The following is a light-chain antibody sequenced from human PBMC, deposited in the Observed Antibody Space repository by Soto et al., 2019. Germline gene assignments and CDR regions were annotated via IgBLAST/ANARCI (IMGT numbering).Light chain of an antibody. J-gene: IGKJ4*01. CDR1: QSVSSN. CDR2: GAS. V-gene: IGKV3-15*01. Sequence: IVMTQSPATLSVSPGERASLSCRASQSVSSNLAWYQQKPGQAPRPVIYGASTRATGIPARLSGSGSGTEFTLTISSLESQDFEVYYCQQYYKWPLTFGGGTKVDI. CDR3: QQYYKWPLT.